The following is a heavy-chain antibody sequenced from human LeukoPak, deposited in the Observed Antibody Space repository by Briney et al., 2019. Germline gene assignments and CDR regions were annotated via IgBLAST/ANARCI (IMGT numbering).Heavy chain of an antibody. CDR2: ITDSSSTI. CDR3: AREYVESSGYEIDYFDY. J-gene: IGHJ4*02. Sequence: GGSLRLSCAASGFTFSNAWMSWVRQAPGKGLEWVSYITDSSSTIYYADSVRGRFTISRDNARNSLFLQLNSLRAEDTAVYYCAREYVESSGYEIDYFDYWGLGTLVTVSS. D-gene: IGHD3-22*01. V-gene: IGHV3-48*04. CDR1: GFTFSNAW.